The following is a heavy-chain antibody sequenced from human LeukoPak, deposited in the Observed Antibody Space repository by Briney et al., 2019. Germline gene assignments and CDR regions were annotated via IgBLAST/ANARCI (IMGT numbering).Heavy chain of an antibody. CDR1: GFTFSSYA. Sequence: GGSLRLSCAASGFTFSSYAMSWVRQAPGKGLERVSAISGSGGSTYYADSVKGRFTISRDNSKNTLYLQMNSLRAEDTAVYYCARGELGYSYGYDYWGQGTLVTVSS. CDR3: ARGELGYSYGYDY. CDR2: ISGSGGST. V-gene: IGHV3-23*01. D-gene: IGHD5-18*01. J-gene: IGHJ4*02.